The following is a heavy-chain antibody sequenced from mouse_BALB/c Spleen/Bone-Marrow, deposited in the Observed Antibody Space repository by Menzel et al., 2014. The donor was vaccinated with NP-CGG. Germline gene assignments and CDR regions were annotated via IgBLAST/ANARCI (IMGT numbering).Heavy chain of an antibody. CDR2: IYPGDGDT. Sequence: QVQLKESGPELVKPGASVEISCKASGYAFSSSWMNWVKQRPGQGLEWIGRIYPGDGDTNYNGKFKGKATLTADKSSSTAYMQLSSLTSVDSAVYFCARDYGSSYGGVDYWGQGTTLTVSS. V-gene: IGHV1-82*01. J-gene: IGHJ2*01. CDR3: ARDYGSSYGGVDY. CDR1: GYAFSSSW. D-gene: IGHD1-1*01.